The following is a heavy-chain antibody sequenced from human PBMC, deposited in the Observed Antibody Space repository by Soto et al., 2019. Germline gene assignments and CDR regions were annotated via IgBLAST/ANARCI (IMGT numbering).Heavy chain of an antibody. CDR1: GFTFSSYG. V-gene: IGHV3-33*01. CDR3: ARDPLILGFAELSHDWFDP. J-gene: IGHJ5*02. CDR2: IWYDGSNK. D-gene: IGHD3-10*01. Sequence: QVQLVESGGGVVQPGRSLRLSCAASGFTFSSYGMHWVRQAPGKGLEWVAVIWYDGSNKYYADSVKGRFTISRDNSKNTLYLEMNSLRAEDTAVYYCARDPLILGFAELSHDWFDPWGQGTLVTVSS.